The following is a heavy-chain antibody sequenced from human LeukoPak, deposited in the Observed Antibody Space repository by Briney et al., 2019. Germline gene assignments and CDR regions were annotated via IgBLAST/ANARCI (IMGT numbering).Heavy chain of an antibody. J-gene: IGHJ4*02. CDR1: GFTFSSYT. CDR2: ITSSSYI. Sequence: GGSLRLSCAASGFTFSSYTMNWVRQAPGKGLEWVSSITSSSYIHYADSVKGRFSISRDNAKNSLYLQMNSLRAEDTAVYYCARDSPSGSYYYFDYWGQGTLVTVSS. CDR3: ARDSPSGSYYYFDY. D-gene: IGHD1-26*01. V-gene: IGHV3-21*01.